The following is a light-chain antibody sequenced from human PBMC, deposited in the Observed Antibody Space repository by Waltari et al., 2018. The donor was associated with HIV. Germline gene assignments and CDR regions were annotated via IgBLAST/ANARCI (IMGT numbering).Light chain of an antibody. CDR2: QDG. J-gene: IGLJ2*01. CDR1: KLGEKY. Sequence: SYDLTQTPSMSVSPGQTASITCSGDKLGEKYVCWYQQRPGQSPVMLIYQDGERHSGVPERFSGSNSGNTATLTISGTQAMDEADYYCQAWDNNGAVFGGGTKLTVL. V-gene: IGLV3-1*01. CDR3: QAWDNNGAV.